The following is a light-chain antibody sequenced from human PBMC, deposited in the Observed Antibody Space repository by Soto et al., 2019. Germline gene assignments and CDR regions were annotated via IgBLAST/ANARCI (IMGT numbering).Light chain of an antibody. J-gene: IGKJ1*01. CDR1: QSISSW. Sequence: IQMNQSPSTLSASVGDRVTITCRASQSISSWLAWYQQKPGKAPKLLIYKASSLESGVPSRFSGSGSGTEFTLTISSLQPDDFATYYCQQYSSYWTFGQGTKVDNK. CDR3: QQYSSYWT. V-gene: IGKV1-5*03. CDR2: KAS.